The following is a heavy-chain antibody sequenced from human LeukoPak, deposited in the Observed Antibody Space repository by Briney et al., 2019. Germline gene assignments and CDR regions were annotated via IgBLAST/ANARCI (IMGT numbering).Heavy chain of an antibody. V-gene: IGHV1-2*02. J-gene: IGHJ4*02. CDR1: GYTFTGYY. CDR3: ATDLLGDYDFWSGYPDFDY. D-gene: IGHD3-3*01. Sequence: ASVKVSCKASGYTFTGYYMHWVRQAPGQGLEWMGWINPNSGGTNYAQKFQGRVTMTEDTSTDTAYMELSSLRSEDTAVYYCATDLLGDYDFWSGYPDFDYWGQGTLVTVSS. CDR2: INPNSGGT.